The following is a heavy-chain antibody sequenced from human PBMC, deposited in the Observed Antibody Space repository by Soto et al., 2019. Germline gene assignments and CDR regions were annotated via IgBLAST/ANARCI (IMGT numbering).Heavy chain of an antibody. CDR2: ISYDGSNK. V-gene: IGHV3-30-3*01. Sequence: QVQLVESGGGVVQPGRSLRLSCAASGFTFSSYAMHWVRQAPGKGLEWVAVISYDGSNKYYTDSVKVRFTISRDNSKNTLYLQMNSLRVEDTAVYYCARPLWRDDYNWGYFDLWGRGTLVTVSS. CDR3: ARPLWRDDYNWGYFDL. CDR1: GFTFSSYA. D-gene: IGHD4-4*01. J-gene: IGHJ2*01.